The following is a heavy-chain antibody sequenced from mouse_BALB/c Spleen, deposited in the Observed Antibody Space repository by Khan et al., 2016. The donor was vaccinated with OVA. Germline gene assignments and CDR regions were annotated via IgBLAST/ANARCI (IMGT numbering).Heavy chain of an antibody. D-gene: IGHD2-1*01. CDR3: ARGYFGNYEFAY. V-gene: IGHV1S132*01. CDR1: GYTFTNYW. CDR2: IFPGTGTT. Sequence: QIQLVQSGAELVKPGASVKLSCKTSGYTFTNYWIQWVKQRPGQGLGWIGQIFPGTGTTYYTENFKAKATLTLDTSSSTAYMQLSSRTSDDSAVYFCARGYFGNYEFAYWGQGTLVTVSA. J-gene: IGHJ3*01.